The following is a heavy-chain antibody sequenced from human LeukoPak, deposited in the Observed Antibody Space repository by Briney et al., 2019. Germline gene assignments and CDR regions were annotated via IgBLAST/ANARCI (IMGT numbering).Heavy chain of an antibody. V-gene: IGHV1-18*01. D-gene: IGHD3-9*01. Sequence: ASVKVSCKASGYTFTSYGISWVRQAPGQGLEWMGWISAYNGNTNYAQKLQGRVTMTTGTSTSTAYMELRSLRSDDTAVYYCARALLRYSDWFIDLFDYWGQGTLVTVSS. CDR3: ARALLRYSDWFIDLFDY. J-gene: IGHJ4*02. CDR2: ISAYNGNT. CDR1: GYTFTSYG.